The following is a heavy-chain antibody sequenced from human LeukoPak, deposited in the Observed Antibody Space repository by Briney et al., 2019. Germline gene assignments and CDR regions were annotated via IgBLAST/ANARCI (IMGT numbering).Heavy chain of an antibody. CDR1: GDSVSSNSAV. J-gene: IGHJ4*02. V-gene: IGHV6-1*01. CDR2: TYYRSRWYN. CDR3: TRGGAAAGFDF. Sequence: SQTLSLTCAISGDSVSSNSAVWNWIRQSPSRGLEWLGRTYYRSRWYNDYAVSVKSRISVNPDPSKNQFSLQLNSVTPEDTAVYYCTRGGAAAGFDFWGQGTLVTVSS. D-gene: IGHD6-13*01.